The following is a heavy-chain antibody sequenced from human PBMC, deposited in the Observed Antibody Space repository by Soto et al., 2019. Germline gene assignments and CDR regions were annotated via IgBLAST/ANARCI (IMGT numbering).Heavy chain of an antibody. J-gene: IGHJ4*02. CDR1: GFSLSTSGVA. D-gene: IGHD3-10*01. CDR3: ARLLYGSGSYQFDY. V-gene: IGHV2-5*02. CDR2: IFWDDDK. Sequence: ASGPTLVNPTQTLTVTCTFSGFSLSTSGVAVGWVRQPPEKALEWLALIFWDDDKRYSPSLKSRLTITRDTSKNHVVLTMANMEPVDTATYYCARLLYGSGSYQFDYWGQGTQVTVSS.